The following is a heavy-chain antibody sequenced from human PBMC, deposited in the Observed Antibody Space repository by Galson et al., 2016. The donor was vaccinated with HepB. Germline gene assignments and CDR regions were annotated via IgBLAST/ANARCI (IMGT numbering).Heavy chain of an antibody. CDR2: ISGRGHRT. CDR1: GFTFPNYV. J-gene: IGHJ4*02. CDR3: AKGLLWESLPGDYFDY. V-gene: IGHV3-23*01. Sequence: SLRLSCAASGFTFPNYVMSWVRRAPGKGLEWVSLISGRGHRTQYAESVKGRFTISRDNSRNTLYLQMHSLRAEDTAIYYCAKGLLWESLPGDYFDYWGQGTLVTVSS. D-gene: IGHD1-26*01.